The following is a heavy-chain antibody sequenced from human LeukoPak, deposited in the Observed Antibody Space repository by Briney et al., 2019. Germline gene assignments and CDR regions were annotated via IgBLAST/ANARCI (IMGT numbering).Heavy chain of an antibody. J-gene: IGHJ4*02. Sequence: SQTLSLTCTVSGGSISSGGYYWSWIRQHPGKGLEWIGYIYYSGSTYYNPSLKSRVTISVETSKNQFSLRLSSVTAADTAVHFCARHEGLARPFDYWGQGTLVPVSS. D-gene: IGHD6-19*01. CDR2: IYYSGST. CDR3: ARHEGLARPFDY. V-gene: IGHV4-31*03. CDR1: GGSISSGGYY.